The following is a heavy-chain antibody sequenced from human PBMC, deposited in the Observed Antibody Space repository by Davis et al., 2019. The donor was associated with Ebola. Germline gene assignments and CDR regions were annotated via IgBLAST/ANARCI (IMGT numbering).Heavy chain of an antibody. Sequence: SCKGSGYSFTNYWIVWVRQMPGKGLECMGIIFPGDSDTRYSPSFRGQVAISDDKSIKTAFLQWSSLKASDSAMYYCASLRRTITGMDDGFDIWGQGTMVTVSS. J-gene: IGHJ3*02. CDR3: ASLRRTITGMDDGFDI. CDR1: GYSFTNYW. D-gene: IGHD2-8*02. CDR2: IFPGDSDT. V-gene: IGHV5-51*01.